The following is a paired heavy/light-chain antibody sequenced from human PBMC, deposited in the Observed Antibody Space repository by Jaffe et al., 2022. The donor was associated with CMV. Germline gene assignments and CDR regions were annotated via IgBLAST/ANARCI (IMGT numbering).Light chain of an antibody. J-gene: IGLJ2*01. CDR1: SGSIASNY. Sequence: NFMLTQPHSVSESPGKTVTISCTRSSGSIASNYVQWYQQRPGSAPTTVIYEDNQRPSGVPDRFSGSIDSSSNSASLTISGLKTEDEADYYCQSYDSSNVVFGGGTKLTVL. CDR2: EDN. CDR3: QSYDSSNVV. V-gene: IGLV6-57*04.
Heavy chain of an antibody. Sequence: EVQLVQSGAEVKKPGESLKISCKGSGYSFTSYWIGWVRQMPGKGLEWMGIIYPGDSDTRYSPSFQGQVTISADKSISTAYLQWSSLKASDTAMYYCARPAYYYGSGSYYNSLGFDYWGQGTLVTVSS. J-gene: IGHJ4*02. CDR1: GYSFTSYW. V-gene: IGHV5-51*01. CDR2: IYPGDSDT. CDR3: ARPAYYYGSGSYYNSLGFDY. D-gene: IGHD3-10*01.